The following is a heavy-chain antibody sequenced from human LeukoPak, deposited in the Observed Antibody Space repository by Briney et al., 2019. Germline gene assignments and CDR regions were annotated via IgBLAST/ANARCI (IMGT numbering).Heavy chain of an antibody. V-gene: IGHV4-34*01. CDR1: GGSFSGYY. D-gene: IGHD2-2*01. CDR2: INHSGST. J-gene: IGHJ6*03. Sequence: SETLSLTCAVYGGSFSGYYWGWIRQPPGKGLEWIGEINHSGSTNYNPSLKNRVTISVDTSKNQFSLKLSSVTAADTAVYYCARGIVVVPTAPLFMDVWGKGTTVTVSS. CDR3: ARGIVVVPTAPLFMDV.